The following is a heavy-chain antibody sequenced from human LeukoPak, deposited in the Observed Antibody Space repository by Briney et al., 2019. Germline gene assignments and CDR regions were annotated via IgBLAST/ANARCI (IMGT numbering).Heavy chain of an antibody. CDR1: GGSINSYY. Sequence: SETLSLTCTVSGGSINSYYWSWIRQPLRKGLEWIGQVYYSGGTNYNPSLKSRVSISVDTPKNQLSLKLSSVTAADTAVYYCARLTQITAWYIHYWGQGTLVTVSS. V-gene: IGHV4-59*08. D-gene: IGHD4-23*01. J-gene: IGHJ4*02. CDR3: ARLTQITAWYIHY. CDR2: VYYSGGT.